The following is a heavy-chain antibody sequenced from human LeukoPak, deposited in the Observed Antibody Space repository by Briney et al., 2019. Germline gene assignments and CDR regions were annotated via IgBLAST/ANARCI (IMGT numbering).Heavy chain of an antibody. D-gene: IGHD3-22*01. J-gene: IGHJ3*01. V-gene: IGHV3-64D*09. CDR2: ISSNGGST. CDR3: VKEGAERSGFDAFDV. CDR1: GFTFSSYA. Sequence: GGSLRLSCSASGFTFSSYAMHWVRQAPGKGLEYVSTISSNGGSTFYADSVKGRFTISRDNSKNTLYLQMSSLRPEDTAVFYCVKEGAERSGFDAFDVWGQGTMVTVSS.